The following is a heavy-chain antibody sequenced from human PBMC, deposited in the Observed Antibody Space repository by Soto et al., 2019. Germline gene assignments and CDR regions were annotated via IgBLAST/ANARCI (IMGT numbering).Heavy chain of an antibody. CDR1: GFTFSSYS. Sequence: GGSLRLSCAASGFTFSSYSMSWVRQAPGKGLDWVSGISESGGSTYYADSVKGRFTISRDNSKNTLYLQMNSQRAEDTAVYYCAKTGYDFWSTYDYWGQGTLVTVSS. D-gene: IGHD3-3*01. V-gene: IGHV3-23*01. CDR3: AKTGYDFWSTYDY. J-gene: IGHJ4*02. CDR2: ISESGGST.